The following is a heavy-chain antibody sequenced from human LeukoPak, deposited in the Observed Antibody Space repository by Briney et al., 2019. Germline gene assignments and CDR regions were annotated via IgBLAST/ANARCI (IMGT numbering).Heavy chain of an antibody. CDR2: ISGGGST. CDR3: AKSIYQLPRGEVDY. CDR1: GFTFSSYA. Sequence: GGSLRLSCAASGFTFSSYAMTWVRQAPGKGLEWVSGISGGGSTYYADSVKGRFAISRDNSKNTLHLHMNSLRAEDTAVYYCAKSIYQLPRGEVDYGGQGTLVTLP. J-gene: IGHJ4*02. V-gene: IGHV3-23*01. D-gene: IGHD2-2*01.